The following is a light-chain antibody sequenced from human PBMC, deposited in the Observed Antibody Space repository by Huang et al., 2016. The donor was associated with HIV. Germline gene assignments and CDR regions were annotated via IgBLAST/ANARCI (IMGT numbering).Light chain of an antibody. CDR1: QGIRDD. Sequence: AIQMTQSPSSRSASVGDRVTINCRASQGIRDDLAWYQHKPGKAPKLVIYAASTLQIGGPSRFSGSGSDTDFTLTINSLQPEDFATYYCLQNNLYPWTFGQGTRVEI. V-gene: IGKV1-6*01. CDR2: AAS. CDR3: LQNNLYPWT. J-gene: IGKJ1*01.